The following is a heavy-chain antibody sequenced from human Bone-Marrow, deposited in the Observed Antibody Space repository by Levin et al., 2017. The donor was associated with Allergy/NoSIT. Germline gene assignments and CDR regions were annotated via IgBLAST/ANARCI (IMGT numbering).Heavy chain of an antibody. D-gene: IGHD4-11*01. CDR1: GDSMNSAFY. V-gene: IGHV4-39*01. CDR2: LYYSGSS. CDR3: ASQFNYAVPFDF. Sequence: KASETLSLTCTVSGDSMNSAFYWAWIRQPPGKGLQWIGSLYYSGSSYYNPSLESRFTMSLEKSNNQFSLNLSSVTAADTAVYVSASQFNYAVPFDFWGPGTLVTVSS. J-gene: IGHJ4*02.